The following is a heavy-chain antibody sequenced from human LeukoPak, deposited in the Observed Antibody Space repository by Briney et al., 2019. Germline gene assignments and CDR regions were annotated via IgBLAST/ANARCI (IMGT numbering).Heavy chain of an antibody. Sequence: PGGSLRLSCAASGFTFSSYAMSWVRQAPGKGLEWVSTSSDGSTYYADSVKGRFTISRDNSKNTLYLQMNSLRAEDTAVYYCAKDRTTYYYDSSGYYNDYWGQGTLVTVSS. CDR1: GFTFSSYA. V-gene: IGHV3-23*01. CDR2: SSDGST. CDR3: AKDRTTYYYDSSGYYNDY. D-gene: IGHD3-22*01. J-gene: IGHJ4*02.